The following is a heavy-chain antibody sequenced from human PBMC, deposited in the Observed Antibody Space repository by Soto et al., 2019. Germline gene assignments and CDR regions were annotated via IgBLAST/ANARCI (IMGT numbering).Heavy chain of an antibody. V-gene: IGHV4-34*01. CDR2: INHSGST. CDR3: ARTSRFDS. Sequence: QVHLQQWGAGLLKSSETLSLTCAVYGGSFRDYYWSWVRQPPGKGLEWIGQINHSGSTNYNPSLKGRVTISVDTYKNQFSLKLSSVTAADTAVYYCARTSRFDSWGQGTLVTVSS. J-gene: IGHJ4*02. CDR1: GGSFRDYY. D-gene: IGHD6-6*01.